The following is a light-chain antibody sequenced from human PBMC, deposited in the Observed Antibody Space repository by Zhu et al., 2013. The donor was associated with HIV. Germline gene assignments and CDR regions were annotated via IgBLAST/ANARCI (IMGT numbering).Light chain of an antibody. J-gene: IGKJ1*01. CDR3: QQYNNWPRT. CDR1: QSLSSS. CDR2: GAS. V-gene: IGKV3-15*01. Sequence: EIVMTQSPATLSVSPGDRATLSCRASQSLSSSLAWYQQKPGQAPRLLIYGASARATGIPARFSGSGSGTEFTLTISSLQSEDFAIYYCQQYNNWPRTFGQGTKVEIK.